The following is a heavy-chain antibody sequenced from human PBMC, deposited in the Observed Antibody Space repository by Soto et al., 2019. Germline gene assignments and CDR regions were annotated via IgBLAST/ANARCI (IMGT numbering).Heavy chain of an antibody. V-gene: IGHV4-31*03. CDR1: GGFISSGGYY. J-gene: IGHJ4*02. D-gene: IGHD3-3*01. CDR3: AREGTYYDFWSGSAFFDY. CDR2: IYYSGST. Sequence: QVQLQESGPGLVKPSQTLSLTCTVSGGFISSGGYYWSWIRQHPGKGLEWIGYIYYSGSTYYNPSLKSRVTISVDTSKNQFSLKLSSVTAADTAVYYCAREGTYYDFWSGSAFFDYWGQGTLVTVSS.